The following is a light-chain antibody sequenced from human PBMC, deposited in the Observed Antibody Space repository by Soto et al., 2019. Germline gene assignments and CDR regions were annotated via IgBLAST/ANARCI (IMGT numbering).Light chain of an antibody. V-gene: IGKV1-39*01. J-gene: IGKJ1*01. Sequence: DIQMTQSPSSLSASVGDRVTITCRASQFISTYVSWYQQTPGKAPKLLIYAASRLQSAVPSRFSASGSGTDFTLTISSLQPEDFATYYCQQSYTTPRTFGQGTKVDVK. CDR3: QQSYTTPRT. CDR1: QFISTY. CDR2: AAS.